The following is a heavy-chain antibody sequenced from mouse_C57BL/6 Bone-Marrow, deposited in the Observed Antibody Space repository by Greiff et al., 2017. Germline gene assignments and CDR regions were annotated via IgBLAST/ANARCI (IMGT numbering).Heavy chain of an antibody. D-gene: IGHD2-2*01. CDR1: GFNIKDDY. V-gene: IGHV14-4*01. CDR2: IDPENGDT. J-gene: IGHJ3*01. Sequence: EVKLVESGAELVRPGASVKLSCTASGFNIKDDYMHWVKQRPEQGLEWIGWIDPENGDTEYASKFQGKATITADTSSNTAYLQLSSLTSEDTAVYYCTLYYGYDGFAYWGQGTLVTVSA. CDR3: TLYYGYDGFAY.